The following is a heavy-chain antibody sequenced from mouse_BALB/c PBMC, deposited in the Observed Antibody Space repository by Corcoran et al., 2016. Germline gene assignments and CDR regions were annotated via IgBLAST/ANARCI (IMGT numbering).Heavy chain of an antibody. Sequence: QVTLKESGPGILQPSQTLSLTCSFSGFSLSTSGMGVSWIRQPSGKGLEWLAHIYWDDDKRYNPSLKSRLTISKDTSSNQVFLKITSVDTADTATYYCARMRYYGSLVLDYWGQGTSVTVSS. V-gene: IGHV8-12*01. J-gene: IGHJ4*01. CDR1: GFSLSTSGMG. CDR2: IYWDDDK. D-gene: IGHD1-1*01. CDR3: ARMRYYGSLVLDY.